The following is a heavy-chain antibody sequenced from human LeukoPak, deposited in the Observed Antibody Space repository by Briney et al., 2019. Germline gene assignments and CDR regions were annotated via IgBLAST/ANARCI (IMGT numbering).Heavy chain of an antibody. D-gene: IGHD5-18*01. Sequence: GTLSLTCGVSGGSITNTNYWTWVRQAPGKGLEWVSAISGSGGSTYYADSVKRRFTISRDNSKNTLYLQMNSLRAEDTAVYYCAKDPGYDAFDYWGQGTLVTVSS. CDR2: ISGSGGST. CDR1: GGSITNTNY. J-gene: IGHJ4*02. V-gene: IGHV3-23*01. CDR3: AKDPGYDAFDY.